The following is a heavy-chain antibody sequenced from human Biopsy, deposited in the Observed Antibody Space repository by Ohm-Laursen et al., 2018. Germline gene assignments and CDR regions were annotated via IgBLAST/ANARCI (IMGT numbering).Heavy chain of an antibody. D-gene: IGHD2/OR15-2a*01. CDR1: GYTFTSYD. V-gene: IGHV1-18*01. CDR3: ARVFCTSTTCYGLLDN. J-gene: IGHJ4*02. CDR2: ISPYNDKT. Sequence: ASVKVSCRSSGYTFTSYDISWVRQAPGQGLEWMGWISPYNDKTSYPPKLQDRVTMTADTSTNTAHMELRSLRSDDTTVYYCARVFCTSTTCYGLLDNWGQGTVVTVSS.